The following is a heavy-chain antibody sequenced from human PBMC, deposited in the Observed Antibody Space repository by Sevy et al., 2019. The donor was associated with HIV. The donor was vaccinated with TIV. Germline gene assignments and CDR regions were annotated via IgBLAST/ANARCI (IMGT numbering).Heavy chain of an antibody. CDR1: GYTFTGYY. D-gene: IGHD3-10*01. J-gene: IGHJ6*03. CDR3: ARAMVRGVMNLYYYYYMDV. Sequence: ASVKVSSKASGYTFTGYYMHWVRQAPGQGLEWMGWINPNSGGTNYAQKSQGRVTMTRDTSISTAYMELSRLRSDDTAVYYCARAMVRGVMNLYYYYYMDVWGKGTTVTVS. CDR2: INPNSGGT. V-gene: IGHV1-2*02.